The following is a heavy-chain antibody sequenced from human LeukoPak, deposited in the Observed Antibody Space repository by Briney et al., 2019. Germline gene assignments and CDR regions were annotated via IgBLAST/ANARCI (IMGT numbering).Heavy chain of an antibody. CDR1: GGSISSGGYY. D-gene: IGHD3-22*01. V-gene: IGHV4-31*03. J-gene: IGHJ4*02. CDR2: IYYSGST. Sequence: SETLSLTCTVSGGSISSGGYYWSWIRQHPGKGLEWIGYIYYSGSTYYNPSLKSRVTISVDTSKNQFSLKLSSVTAADTAVYYCARDHISHSDYDSSGSEVLGPIWGQGTLVTVSS. CDR3: ARDHISHSDYDSSGSEVLGPI.